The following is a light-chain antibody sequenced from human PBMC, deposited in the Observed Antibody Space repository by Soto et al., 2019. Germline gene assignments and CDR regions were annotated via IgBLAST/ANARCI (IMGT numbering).Light chain of an antibody. Sequence: EIVFTQSPGTLSLSPGERATLSCRASQSVSSTYLAWYQQRPGQAPRLLIYGTSSRATGIPDRFSGGGSGTDFTLTISRLEPEDFAVYYCQQSETFGQGTKVDIK. CDR3: QQSET. CDR2: GTS. J-gene: IGKJ1*01. CDR1: QSVSSTY. V-gene: IGKV3-20*01.